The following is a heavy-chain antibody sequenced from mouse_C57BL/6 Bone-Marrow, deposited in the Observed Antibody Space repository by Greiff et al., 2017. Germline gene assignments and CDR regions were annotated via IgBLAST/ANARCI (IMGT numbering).Heavy chain of an antibody. CDR1: GYTFTSYW. CDR2: IDPSDSYT. D-gene: IGHD1-1*01. Sequence: QVQLQQPGAELVRPGTSVKLSCKASGYTFTSYWMHWVKQRPGQGLEWIGVIDPSDSYTNYNQKFKGNATLTVDTSSSTAYMQLSSLTSEDSAVYYCATYYYGMAWFAYWGQGTLVTVAA. CDR3: ATYYYGMAWFAY. V-gene: IGHV1-59*01. J-gene: IGHJ3*01.